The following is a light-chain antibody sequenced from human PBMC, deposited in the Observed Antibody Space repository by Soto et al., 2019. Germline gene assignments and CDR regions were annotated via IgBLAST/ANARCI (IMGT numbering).Light chain of an antibody. Sequence: EVVLTQSPDTLSLSPGETATLSCRASQSLRPTYVAWYQQIPGQAPRLLIYGASFRATDIPNRFSGRGSGTDFTLSISRLEPEDFAVYYCQQYVTSPRTFGQGTKV. CDR2: GAS. J-gene: IGKJ1*01. V-gene: IGKV3-20*01. CDR3: QQYVTSPRT. CDR1: QSLRPTY.